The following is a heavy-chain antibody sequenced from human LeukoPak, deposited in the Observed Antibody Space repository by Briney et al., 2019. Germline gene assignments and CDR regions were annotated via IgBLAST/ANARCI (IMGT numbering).Heavy chain of an antibody. D-gene: IGHD3-10*01. CDR3: ARVDYNGTH. J-gene: IGHJ4*02. V-gene: IGHV4-61*02. CDR1: GGSISSGSYY. CDR2: IYTSGST. Sequence: SETLSLTCTVSGGSISSGSYYWSWIRQPAGKGLEWIGRIYTSGSTNYNPSLKSRVTISVDTSKNQFSLKLSFVTAADTAVYYCARVDYNGTHWGQGTLVTVSS.